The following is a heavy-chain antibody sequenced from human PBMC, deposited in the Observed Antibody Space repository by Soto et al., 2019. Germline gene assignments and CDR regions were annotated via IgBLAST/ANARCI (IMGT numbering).Heavy chain of an antibody. CDR2: ISGGGTKT. Sequence: EVQLLESGGGLVQPGGSLRLSCAPSGFVFSAYGMSWVRQAPGTGLEGVSGISGGGTKTFYADSVRGRFTISRDNARNTLYLQMASLRADDTAVYYCAKDRRCTGDTCSLSNEYWGQGTLVTVSS. D-gene: IGHD2-8*02. J-gene: IGHJ4*02. CDR1: GFVFSAYG. V-gene: IGHV3-23*01. CDR3: AKDRRCTGDTCSLSNEY.